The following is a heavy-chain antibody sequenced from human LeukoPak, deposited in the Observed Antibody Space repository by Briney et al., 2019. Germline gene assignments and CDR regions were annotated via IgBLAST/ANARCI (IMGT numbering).Heavy chain of an antibody. CDR1: GFTFSSYA. CDR2: ISGSGGST. V-gene: IGHV3-23*01. Sequence: GGSLRLSCAASGFTFSSYAMSWVRQAPGKGLEWVSAISGSGGSTYYADSVKGRFTISGDNSKNTLYLQMNSLRAEDTAVYYCASVLSRPPVDYWGQGTLVTVSS. D-gene: IGHD1-14*01. J-gene: IGHJ4*02. CDR3: ASVLSRPPVDY.